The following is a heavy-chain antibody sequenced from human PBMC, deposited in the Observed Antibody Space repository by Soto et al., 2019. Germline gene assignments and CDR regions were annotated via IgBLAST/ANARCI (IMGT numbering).Heavy chain of an antibody. J-gene: IGHJ6*02. V-gene: IGHV1-8*01. CDR1: GYTFTSYD. CDR2: MNPNSGNT. Sequence: AASVKVSCKASGYTFTSYDINWVRQATGQGLEWMGWMNPNSGNTGYAQKFQGRVTMTRNTSISTAYMELSSLRSEDTAVYYCARGGLRDFWSGYYYYGMDVWGQGTTVTVSS. CDR3: ARGGLRDFWSGYYYYGMDV. D-gene: IGHD3-3*01.